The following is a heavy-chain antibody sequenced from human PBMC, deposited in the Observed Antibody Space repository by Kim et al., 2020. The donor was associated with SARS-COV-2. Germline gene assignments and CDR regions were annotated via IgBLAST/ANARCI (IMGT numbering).Heavy chain of an antibody. D-gene: IGHD3-10*01. J-gene: IGHJ4*02. V-gene: IGHV3-30*15. CDR3: ARDPVWGVPDYFAY. Sequence: YADSVKGRLTIAIDNSKNALYLQMSSLKPADTAVYYCARDPVWGVPDYFAYWGQGTLVTVSS.